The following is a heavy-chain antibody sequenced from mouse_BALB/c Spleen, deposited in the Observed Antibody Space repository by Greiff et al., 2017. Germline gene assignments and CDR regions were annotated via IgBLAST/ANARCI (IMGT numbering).Heavy chain of an antibody. V-gene: IGHV2-9*02. Sequence: VKLVESGPGLVAPSQSLSITCTVSGFSLTSYGVHWVRQPPGKGLEWLGVIWAGGSTNYNSALMSRLSISKDNSKSQVFLKMNSLQTDDTAMYYCARDRGLREDWYFDVWGAGTTVTVSS. CDR3: ARDRGLREDWYFDV. D-gene: IGHD2-2*01. J-gene: IGHJ1*01. CDR1: GFSLTSYG. CDR2: IWAGGST.